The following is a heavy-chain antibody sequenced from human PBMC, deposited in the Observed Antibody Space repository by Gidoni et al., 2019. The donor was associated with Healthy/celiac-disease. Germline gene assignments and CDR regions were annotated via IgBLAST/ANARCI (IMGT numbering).Heavy chain of an antibody. CDR3: ARDPRMDV. V-gene: IGHV3-21*01. J-gene: IGHJ6*02. CDR1: GFTFSSYS. Sequence: EVQLVESGGGLVKPGGSRRLSCAASGFTFSSYSMNWVRQAPGKGLEWVSSISSSSSYLYYADSVKGRFTISRDNAKNSLYLQMNSLRAEDTAVYYCARDPRMDVWGQGTTVTVSS. CDR2: ISSSSSYL.